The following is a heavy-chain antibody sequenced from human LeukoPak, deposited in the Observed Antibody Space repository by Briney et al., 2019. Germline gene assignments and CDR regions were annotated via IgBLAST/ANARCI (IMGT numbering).Heavy chain of an antibody. J-gene: IGHJ5*02. Sequence: ASVKVSCKASGYTFTGYYMHWVRQAPGQGLEWMGWINPNSGGTNYAQKFQGRVTMTRDTSISTAYMELSRLRSDDTAVYYCARVGVLWFGELLDSGFDPWGQGTLVTVSS. CDR1: GYTFTGYY. D-gene: IGHD3-10*01. CDR2: INPNSGGT. V-gene: IGHV1-2*02. CDR3: ARVGVLWFGELLDSGFDP.